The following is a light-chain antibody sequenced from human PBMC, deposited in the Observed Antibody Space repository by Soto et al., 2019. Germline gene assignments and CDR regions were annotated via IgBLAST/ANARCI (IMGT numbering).Light chain of an antibody. CDR1: QSVSSGY. CDR2: GAS. Sequence: EIVLTQSPGTLYLSPGERATLSCRASQSVSSGYLAWYQQKPGPAPRLLLFGASNLTTGIPDRFSGSGSGADFTLTISRLEPEDFAVAPCQQYGSSPYTFGQGTKLEI. J-gene: IGKJ2*01. V-gene: IGKV3-20*01. CDR3: QQYGSSPYT.